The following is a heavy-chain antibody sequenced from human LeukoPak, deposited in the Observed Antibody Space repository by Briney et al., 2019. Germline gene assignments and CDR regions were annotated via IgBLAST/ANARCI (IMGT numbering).Heavy chain of an antibody. D-gene: IGHD2-2*01. CDR3: ARRVVSSSSHSFDY. J-gene: IGHJ4*02. CDR1: GYSFNNYW. Sequence: GXSLKISCQGSGYSFNNYWIAWVRQMPGKGLEWMGIIYPGDSDTRNSPSFQGQVTISADKSTSTAYLQWSSLKASDTAIYYCARRVVSSSSHSFDYWGQGTLVTVSS. V-gene: IGHV5-51*01. CDR2: IYPGDSDT.